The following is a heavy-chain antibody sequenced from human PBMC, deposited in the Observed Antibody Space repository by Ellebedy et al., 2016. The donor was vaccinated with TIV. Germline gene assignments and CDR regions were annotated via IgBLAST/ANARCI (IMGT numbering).Heavy chain of an antibody. Sequence: MPSETLSLTCTVSGGSIRSSSYYWGWIRQPPGKGLEWIGSIYYSGSTYYNPSLKSRVTISVDTSKNQFSLKLSSVTAADTAVYYCARGLMGYDTGGYYYRFNFDYWGQGTLVTVSS. J-gene: IGHJ4*02. V-gene: IGHV4-39*01. CDR1: GGSIRSSSYY. CDR2: IYYSGST. CDR3: ARGLMGYDTGGYYYRFNFDY. D-gene: IGHD3-22*01.